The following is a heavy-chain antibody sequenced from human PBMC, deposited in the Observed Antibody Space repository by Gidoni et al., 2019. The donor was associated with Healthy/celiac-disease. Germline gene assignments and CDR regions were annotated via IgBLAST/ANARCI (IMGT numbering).Heavy chain of an antibody. V-gene: IGHV4-59*08. Sequence: QVQLQESGPGLVKPSETLSLTCTVSGGSLSSHYWSWIRQPPGKGLEWIGYIYYSGSTNYNPSLKSRVTISVDTSKNQFSLKLSSVTAADTAVYYCARHVYCSGGSCYSGYYYGMDVWGQGTTVTVSS. J-gene: IGHJ6*02. CDR1: GGSLSSHY. CDR2: IYYSGST. D-gene: IGHD2-15*01. CDR3: ARHVYCSGGSCYSGYYYGMDV.